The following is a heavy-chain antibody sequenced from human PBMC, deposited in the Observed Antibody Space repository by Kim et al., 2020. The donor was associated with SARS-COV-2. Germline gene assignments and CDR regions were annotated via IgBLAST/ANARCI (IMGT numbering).Heavy chain of an antibody. Sequence: SETLSLTCTVSGGSISSYYWSWIRQPAGKGLEWIGRIYTSGSTNYNPSLKSRVTMSVDTSKNQFSLKLSSVTAADTAVYYCARETGNEYSSSWRRFDYWGQGTLVTVSS. V-gene: IGHV4-4*07. D-gene: IGHD6-13*01. CDR1: GGSISSYY. CDR3: ARETGNEYSSSWRRFDY. CDR2: IYTSGST. J-gene: IGHJ4*02.